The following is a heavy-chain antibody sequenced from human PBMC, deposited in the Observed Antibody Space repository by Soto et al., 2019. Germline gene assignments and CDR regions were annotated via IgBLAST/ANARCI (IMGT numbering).Heavy chain of an antibody. J-gene: IGHJ4*02. CDR1: GFTFSTYG. CDR2: IWYDGSNQ. Sequence: GGSLRLSCAPSGFTFSTYGMHWVRQAPGKGLEWVAVIWYDGSNQYYADSVKGRFTISRDNSKNMLYLQMNSLRAEDTAVYYCARDLGAFNYGSAYFDYWGQGTPVTVSS. D-gene: IGHD3-10*01. CDR3: ARDLGAFNYGSAYFDY. V-gene: IGHV3-33*01.